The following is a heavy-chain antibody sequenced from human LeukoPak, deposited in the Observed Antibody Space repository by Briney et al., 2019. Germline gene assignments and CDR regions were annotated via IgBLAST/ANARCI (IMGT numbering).Heavy chain of an antibody. CDR3: ARDSPPSDDYGDYLALYYYYYMDV. CDR2: IYTSGST. D-gene: IGHD4-17*01. Sequence: PSETLSLTCAVSGYSISSGYYWGWIRQPPGKGLEWIGRIYTSGSTNYNPSLKSRVTMSVDTSKNQFSLKLSSVTAADTAVYYCARDSPPSDDYGDYLALYYYYYMDVWGKGTTVTVSS. V-gene: IGHV4-38-2*02. J-gene: IGHJ6*03. CDR1: GYSISSGYY.